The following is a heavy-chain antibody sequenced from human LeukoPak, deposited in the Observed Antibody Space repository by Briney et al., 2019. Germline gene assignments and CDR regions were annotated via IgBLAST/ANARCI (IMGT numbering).Heavy chain of an antibody. D-gene: IGHD4-23*01. CDR2: IHYSGNT. V-gene: IGHV4-30-4*01. CDR1: GGSSRSGDYF. J-gene: IGHJ4*02. Sequence: RTSETLSLTCAVSGGSSRSGDYFWSWIRQPPGKGLEWIGHIHYSGNTYYNPSLKSRVSISVDTSKNQFSLKLSSVTAADTAVYYCARENNDYGGKKAFDYWGQGTLVTVSS. CDR3: ARENNDYGGKKAFDY.